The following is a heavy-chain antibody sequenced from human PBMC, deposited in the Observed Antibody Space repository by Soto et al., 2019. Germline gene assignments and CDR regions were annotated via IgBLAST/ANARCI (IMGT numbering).Heavy chain of an antibody. CDR1: GFTFSNYA. Sequence: QVQLVESGGGVVQPGRSLKLSCAASGFTFSNYAIHWVRQAPGKGLEWVAVIASDGKDKRYADSAKGRFTISRDNSKNKVYLQMNSLRGEDTAVYYCAKDGAIGAADYFFDYWGQGSLVTVSS. D-gene: IGHD6-13*01. J-gene: IGHJ4*02. V-gene: IGHV3-30*18. CDR2: IASDGKDK. CDR3: AKDGAIGAADYFFDY.